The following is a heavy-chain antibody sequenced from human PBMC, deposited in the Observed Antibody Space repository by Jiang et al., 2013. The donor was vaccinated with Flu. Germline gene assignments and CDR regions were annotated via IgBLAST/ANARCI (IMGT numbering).Heavy chain of an antibody. V-gene: IGHV4-39*01. J-gene: IGHJ3*02. D-gene: IGHD2/OR15-2a*01. CDR1: GGSISSSSYY. Sequence: LLKPSETLSLTCTVSGGSISSSSYYWGWIRQPPGKGLEWIGSIYYSGSTYYNPSLKSRVTISVDTSKNRFSLKLSSVTATDTAVYYCARNIETAAFDIWGQGTMVTISS. CDR3: ARNIETAAFDI. CDR2: IYYSGST.